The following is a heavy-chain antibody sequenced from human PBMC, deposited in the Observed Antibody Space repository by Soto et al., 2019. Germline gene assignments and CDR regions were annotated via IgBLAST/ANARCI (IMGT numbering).Heavy chain of an antibody. D-gene: IGHD3-9*01. CDR1: GGSISSSSYY. CDR3: ARQSDILTGYYGYYYGMDV. V-gene: IGHV4-39*01. J-gene: IGHJ6*02. Sequence: PSETLSLTCTVSGGSISSSSYYWGWIRQPPGKGLEWIGSIYYSGSTYYNPSLKSRVTISVDTSKNQFSLKLSSVTAADTAVYYCARQSDILTGYYGYYYGMDVWGQGTTVTVSS. CDR2: IYYSGST.